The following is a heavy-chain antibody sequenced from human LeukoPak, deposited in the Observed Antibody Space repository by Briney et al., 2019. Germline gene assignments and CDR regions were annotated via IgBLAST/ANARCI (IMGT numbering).Heavy chain of an antibody. Sequence: GGSLRLSCAASGITFSSYWMSWVRQAPGKGLEWVANIKQDGSEKYYVDSVKGRFTISRDNAKNSLYLQMNSLRAEDTAVYYCARGGYGYAYWGQGTLVTVSS. D-gene: IGHD5-18*01. CDR2: IKQDGSEK. V-gene: IGHV3-7*01. J-gene: IGHJ4*02. CDR3: ARGGYGYAY. CDR1: GITFSSYW.